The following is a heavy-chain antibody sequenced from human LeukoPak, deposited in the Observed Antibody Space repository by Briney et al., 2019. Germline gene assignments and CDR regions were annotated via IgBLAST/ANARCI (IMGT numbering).Heavy chain of an antibody. J-gene: IGHJ4*02. D-gene: IGHD6-6*01. V-gene: IGHV1-69*13. CDR1: GGTFSSYA. CDR2: IIPIFGTA. Sequence: GASVKVSFKASGGTFSSYAVSWVRQAPGQGLEWMGGIIPIFGTANYAQKFQGRVTITADESTNTAYMELSSLRSEDTAVYYCARGAPSVAAPGSFDYWGQGTLVTVSS. CDR3: ARGAPSVAAPGSFDY.